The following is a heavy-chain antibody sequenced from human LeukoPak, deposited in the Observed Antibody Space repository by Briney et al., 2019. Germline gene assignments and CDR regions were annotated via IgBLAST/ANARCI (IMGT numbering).Heavy chain of an antibody. CDR2: IKEDGSEK. CDR3: ASGSRYNWNLDY. CDR1: GFTFSNYW. V-gene: IGHV3-7*01. Sequence: PGGSLRLSCAACGFTFSNYWMSWARQAPGKGLEWVANIKEDGSEKYYVDSVKGRFTISRDNAKNSLYLQMNSLRAEDTAVYYCASGSRYNWNLDYWGQGTLVTVSS. D-gene: IGHD1-1*01. J-gene: IGHJ4*02.